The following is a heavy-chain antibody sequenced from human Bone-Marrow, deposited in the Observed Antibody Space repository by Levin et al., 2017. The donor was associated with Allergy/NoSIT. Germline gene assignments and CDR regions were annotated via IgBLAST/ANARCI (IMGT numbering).Heavy chain of an antibody. J-gene: IGHJ4*02. CDR1: GFTFSSYG. CDR2: ISYDGSNK. Sequence: QPGGSLRLSCAASGFTFSSYGMHWVRQAPGKGLEWVAVISYDGSNKYYADSVKGRFTISRDNSKNTLYLQMNSLRAEDTAVYYCAKDPHDKIAAAGTEGGDYWGQGTLVTVSS. V-gene: IGHV3-30*18. CDR3: AKDPHDKIAAAGTEGGDY. D-gene: IGHD6-13*01.